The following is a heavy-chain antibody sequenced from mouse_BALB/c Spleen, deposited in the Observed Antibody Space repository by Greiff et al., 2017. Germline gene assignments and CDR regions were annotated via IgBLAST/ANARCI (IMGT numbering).Heavy chain of an antibody. J-gene: IGHJ4*01. CDR1: GFTFSSFG. D-gene: IGHD1-1*01. CDR2: ISSGSSTI. CDR3: ARESYFYAMDY. Sequence: EVQGVESGGGLVQPGGSRKLSCAASGFTFSSFGMHWVRQAPEKGLEWVAYISSGSSTIYYADTVKGRFTISRDNPKNTLFLQMTSLRSEDTAMYYCARESYFYAMDYWGQGTSVTVSS. V-gene: IGHV5-17*02.